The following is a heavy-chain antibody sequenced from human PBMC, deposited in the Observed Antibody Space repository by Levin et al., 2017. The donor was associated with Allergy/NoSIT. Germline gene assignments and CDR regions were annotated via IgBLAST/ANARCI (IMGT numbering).Heavy chain of an antibody. J-gene: IGHJ5*02. CDR1: GFILSGYS. V-gene: IGHV3-21*04. CDR2: ISGSGTYI. CDR3: ARDQGLA. Sequence: PGGSLRLSCVASGFILSGYSMNWVRQAPGKGLEWVSTISGSGTYINYVDSVKGRFAISRDDGKNSVYLQMNSLRDEDTAVYYCARDQGLAWGQGVLVTVSS.